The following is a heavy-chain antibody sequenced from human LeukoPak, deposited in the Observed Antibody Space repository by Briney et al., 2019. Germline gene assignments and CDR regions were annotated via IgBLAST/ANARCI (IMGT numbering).Heavy chain of an antibody. CDR1: GGSISSYY. Sequence: SETLSLTCTVSGGSISSYYWSWIRQPPGKGLEWIGSIYHNGNTFYNPSLKSRVTKSVDTSKNQFSLKLSSVTAADTAVYYCARGFRGDNFDYWGQGTLVTVSS. CDR3: ARGFRGDNFDY. D-gene: IGHD7-27*01. V-gene: IGHV4-59*08. CDR2: IYHNGNT. J-gene: IGHJ4*02.